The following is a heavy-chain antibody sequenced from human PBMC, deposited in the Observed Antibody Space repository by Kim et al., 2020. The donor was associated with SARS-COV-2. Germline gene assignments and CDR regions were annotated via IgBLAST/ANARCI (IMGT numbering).Heavy chain of an antibody. CDR2: IIPIRGTA. Sequence: SVKVSCKASGDTFSSNAFNWVRQAPGQGLEWMGGIIPIRGTANYAQRFQGRVTITADESTSTVFMEVNTLRSDDTAVYYCARDRRSLFYGSAFQTLFDYWGQGTLVTVSS. CDR3: ARDRRSLFYGSAFQTLFDY. CDR1: GDTFSSNA. D-gene: IGHD3-10*01. J-gene: IGHJ4*02. V-gene: IGHV1-69*13.